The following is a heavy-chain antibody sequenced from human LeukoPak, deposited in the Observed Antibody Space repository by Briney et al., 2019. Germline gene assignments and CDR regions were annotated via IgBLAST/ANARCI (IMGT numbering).Heavy chain of an antibody. V-gene: IGHV1-18*01. D-gene: IGHD3-10*01. Sequence: ASVKVSCKAAGYTFTSYGYSLERQAPGQGLGWVGWISDYNGNKTYAQKLQGKVTGTTATSTSTSYMELRSLRADDTAVYYCARDLGMVRGVMGQWGQGTLVTVSS. CDR2: ISDYNGNK. CDR1: GYTFTSYG. CDR3: ARDLGMVRGVMGQ. J-gene: IGHJ4*02.